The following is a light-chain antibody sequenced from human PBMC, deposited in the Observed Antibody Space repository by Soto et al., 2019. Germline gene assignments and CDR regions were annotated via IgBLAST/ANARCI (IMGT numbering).Light chain of an antibody. Sequence: DIQMTQSPSSLSASVGDRVTITCRASRSISNYLSWYQQIPGKAPKLLIYAASTLRSGVSSRFSGSGSGTDFTLTISSLQPEDFATYYCQQSYSTPWTFGQGTKVEIK. CDR1: RSISNY. V-gene: IGKV1-39*01. J-gene: IGKJ1*01. CDR3: QQSYSTPWT. CDR2: AAS.